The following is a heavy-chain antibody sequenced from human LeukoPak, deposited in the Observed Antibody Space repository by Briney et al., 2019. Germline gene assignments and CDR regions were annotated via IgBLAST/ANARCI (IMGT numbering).Heavy chain of an antibody. CDR2: INAGNGNT. J-gene: IGHJ4*02. CDR3: AREHDFLIDYSFDY. CDR1: GYTFTTYS. V-gene: IGHV1-3*01. D-gene: IGHD3-3*01. Sequence: ASVKVSCKASGYTFTTYSIFWVRQAPGQGLEWMGWINAGNGNTKYSQKLQGRVTITRDTSANTAYVELGSLRSEDTAVYYCAREHDFLIDYSFDYWGQGTLVTVSS.